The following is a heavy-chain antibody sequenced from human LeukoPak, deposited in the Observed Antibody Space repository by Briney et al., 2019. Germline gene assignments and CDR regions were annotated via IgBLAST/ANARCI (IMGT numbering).Heavy chain of an antibody. CDR2: TYYRSKWYN. Sequence: SQTLSLTCAISGDSVSSDSAAWNWTRQPPSRGLEWLGRTYYRSKWYNDYSAFVKSRIIINPDTSKNQFSLQLNFVTPEDTAVYYCARAVAGTEGWFNSWGQGTLVTVSS. D-gene: IGHD1-1*01. CDR1: GDSVSSDSAA. J-gene: IGHJ5*01. CDR3: ARAVAGTEGWFNS. V-gene: IGHV6-1*01.